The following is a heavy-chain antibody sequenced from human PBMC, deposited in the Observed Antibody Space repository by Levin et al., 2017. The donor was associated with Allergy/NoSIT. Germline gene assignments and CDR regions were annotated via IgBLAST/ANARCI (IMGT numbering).Heavy chain of an antibody. V-gene: IGHV4-30-2*01. CDR1: GGSISSGGYS. J-gene: IGHJ4*02. CDR2: IYLSGST. CDR3: ATVEGLFCFGMYCSYSFHY. D-gene: IGHD2-15*01. Sequence: SQTLSLTCAVSGGSISSGGYSWSWNRQPPGQGLEWIGNIYLSGSTNDNPSLKSRVTMSVDRSKNQFSLKLSSATAADAAVYYGATVEGLFCFGMYCSYSFHYWGQGALVTVSS.